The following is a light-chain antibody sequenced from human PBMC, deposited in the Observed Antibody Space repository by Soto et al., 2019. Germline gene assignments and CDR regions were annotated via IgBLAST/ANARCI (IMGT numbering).Light chain of an antibody. Sequence: QSVLTQPRSVSGSPGQPVTISCTGTSSDVGGYNYVSWYQQHPGKAPKLMIYDVSKRPSGVPDRFSGSKSGNTASLTISGLQAEDEADYYCCSYAGSYTLIVFGTGTKAPS. CDR2: DVS. V-gene: IGLV2-11*01. CDR1: SSDVGGYNY. J-gene: IGLJ1*01. CDR3: CSYAGSYTLIV.